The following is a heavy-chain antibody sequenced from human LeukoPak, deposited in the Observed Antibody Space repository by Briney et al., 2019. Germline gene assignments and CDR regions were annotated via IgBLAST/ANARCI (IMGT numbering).Heavy chain of an antibody. D-gene: IGHD3-22*01. CDR3: VRDLDYDSNPSDAFDV. CDR2: ISNSEST. CDR1: GGSKSDYY. Sequence: SETLSLTCTVSGGSKSDYYWSWIRQAPGKGLELIGYISNSESTNYNPSLKSRVSISLDRFRSQFSLTLSSVTAADTAVYYCVRDLDYDSNPSDAFDVWGQGTMVTVSS. J-gene: IGHJ3*01. V-gene: IGHV4-59*01.